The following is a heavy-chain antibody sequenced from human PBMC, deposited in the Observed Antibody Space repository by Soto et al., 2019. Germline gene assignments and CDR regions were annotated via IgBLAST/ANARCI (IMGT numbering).Heavy chain of an antibody. J-gene: IGHJ4*02. CDR1: GFTFSSYA. CDR2: ISDSGGST. CDR3: ANGCGGTCYSRIHY. D-gene: IGHD2-15*01. V-gene: IGHV3-23*01. Sequence: EVQLLESGGGLVQPGGSLRLSCAASGFTFSSYAMSWVRQAPGKGLEWVPGISDSGGSTYYADSVKGRFTISRDNSKNTLYLQMNSLRAEDTAVYYCANGCGGTCYSRIHYWGQGTLVTVSS.